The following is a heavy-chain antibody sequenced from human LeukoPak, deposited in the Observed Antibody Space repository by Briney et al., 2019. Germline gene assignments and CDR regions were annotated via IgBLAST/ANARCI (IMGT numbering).Heavy chain of an antibody. J-gene: IGHJ3*02. V-gene: IGHV4-4*07. CDR1: GGSISSYY. D-gene: IGHD1-26*01. CDR3: ARVLKSLVGATPSFDI. CDR2: IYTSGST. Sequence: SETLSLTCTVSGGSISSYYWSWIRQPAGKGLEWIGRIYTSGSTNYNPSLKSRVAMSVDTSKNQFSLKLSSVTAADTAVYYCARVLKSLVGATPSFDIWGQGTMVTVSS.